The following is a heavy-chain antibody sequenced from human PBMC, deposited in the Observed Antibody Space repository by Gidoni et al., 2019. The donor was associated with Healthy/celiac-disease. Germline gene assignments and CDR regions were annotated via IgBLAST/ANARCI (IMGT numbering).Heavy chain of an antibody. V-gene: IGHV4-39*01. J-gene: IGHJ5*02. CDR3: ARLERGFLEWLSETGWFDP. D-gene: IGHD3-3*01. CDR1: GGSISSSSYS. CDR2: IYYSGST. Sequence: QLQLQESGPGLVKPSETLSLTCTVSGGSISSSSYSWGWIRQPPGKGLEWIGSIYYSGSTYYNPSLKSRVTISVDTSKNQFSLKLSSVTAADTAVYYCARLERGFLEWLSETGWFDPWGQGTLVTVSS.